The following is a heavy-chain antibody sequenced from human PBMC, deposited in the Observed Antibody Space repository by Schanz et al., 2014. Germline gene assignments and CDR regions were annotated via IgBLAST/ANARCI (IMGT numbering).Heavy chain of an antibody. CDR3: VRWGAS. V-gene: IGHV3-7*01. D-gene: IGHD3-16*01. CDR1: GFTFSTYW. Sequence: VQLVESGGGVVQPGRSLRLSCAASGFTFSTYWMSWVRQAPGKGLEWVANIKQDESERSYVDSVKGRFTISRDNAKNTLYLQMSRLRVEDTAVYYCVRWGASWGQGTLVTVSS. J-gene: IGHJ5*02. CDR2: IKQDESER.